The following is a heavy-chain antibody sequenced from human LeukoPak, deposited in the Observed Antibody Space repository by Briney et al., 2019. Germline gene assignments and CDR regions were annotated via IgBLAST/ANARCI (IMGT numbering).Heavy chain of an antibody. V-gene: IGHV3-20*04. CDR2: INWKGDSA. Sequence: GGSLRLSCAASGFTFNDYGMSWVRQVPGKGLERVSGINWKGDSASYADSVKGRFTLSRDNAKNSLSLQMNSLRAEDTALYYCARVGPSGGPFDYWGQGTLVTVSS. CDR3: ARVGPSGGPFDY. J-gene: IGHJ4*02. CDR1: GFTFNDYG. D-gene: IGHD2-8*02.